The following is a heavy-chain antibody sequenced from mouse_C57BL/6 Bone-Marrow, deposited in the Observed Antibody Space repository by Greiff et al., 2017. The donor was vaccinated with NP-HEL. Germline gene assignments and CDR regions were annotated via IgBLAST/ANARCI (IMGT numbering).Heavy chain of an antibody. D-gene: IGHD1-1*01. V-gene: IGHV1-54*01. CDR2: INPGSGGT. CDR1: GYAFTNYL. J-gene: IGHJ2*01. Sequence: QVQLQQSGAELVRPGTSVKVSCKASGYAFTNYLIEWVKQRPGQGLEWIGVINPGSGGTNYNEKFKGKATLTADKSSSTAYMQFSSLTSEDSAIYYCARFTTVVATGYYFDYWGQGTTLTVSS. CDR3: ARFTTVVATGYYFDY.